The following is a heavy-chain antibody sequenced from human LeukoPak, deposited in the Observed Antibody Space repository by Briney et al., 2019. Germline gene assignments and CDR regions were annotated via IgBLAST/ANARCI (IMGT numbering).Heavy chain of an antibody. CDR1: GFTFSSYG. V-gene: IGHV3-23*01. CDR3: AKGHYYGSGSLSY. Sequence: GGSLRLSCAASGFTFSSYGMSWVRQAPGKGLEWVSAIGGRDGSTYYADSVKGRFTISRDNSKNTLYVQMNSLRAEDTAVYYCAKGHYYGSGSLSYWGQGTLVTVSS. D-gene: IGHD3-10*01. CDR2: IGGRDGST. J-gene: IGHJ4*02.